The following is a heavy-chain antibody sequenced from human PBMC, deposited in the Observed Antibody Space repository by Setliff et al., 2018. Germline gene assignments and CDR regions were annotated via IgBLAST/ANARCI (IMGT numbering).Heavy chain of an antibody. J-gene: IGHJ6*03. Sequence: ASVKVSCKASGYTFTSYGITWVRQAPGQGLEWIGWISGYDGSSNHVQKLQGRVIMTTDTSTSTAYMELRSLRSEDTAVYYCVREGVDSRSSTDYRYYMDVWGKGTTVTV. D-gene: IGHD3-22*01. CDR2: ISGYDGSS. CDR1: GYTFTSYG. CDR3: VREGVDSRSSTDYRYYMDV. V-gene: IGHV1-18*01.